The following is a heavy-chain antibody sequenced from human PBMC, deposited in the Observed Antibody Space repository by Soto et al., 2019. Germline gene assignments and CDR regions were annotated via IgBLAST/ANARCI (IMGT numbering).Heavy chain of an antibody. J-gene: IGHJ4*02. Sequence: QVHLVESGGGLVKPGGSLRLSCAASGFTFSDYYVTWIRQAPGKGLEWLSYISSTSRHTDYADSVKGRFTISRDNANNSLYLQMNSRRADDSAVYFCARAASAAGSRYFDYWGQGDLVTVSS. CDR1: GFTFSDYY. V-gene: IGHV3-11*06. CDR2: ISSTSRHT. CDR3: ARAASAAGSRYFDY. D-gene: IGHD6-13*01.